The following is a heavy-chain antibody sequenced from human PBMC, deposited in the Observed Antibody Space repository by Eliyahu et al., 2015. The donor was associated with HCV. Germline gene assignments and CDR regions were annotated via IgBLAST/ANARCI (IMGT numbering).Heavy chain of an antibody. D-gene: IGHD1-7*01. Sequence: QITLKESGPTLVKPTQTXPLTCTFSGFPLSTVGVGVGWIRQPPGKALEWLALIYWDDDRRYSPSLKSRLTINKDTSKNQVVLTMTNMDPADTATYYCAHRLRQLNWNYPLFDYWGQGTLVTVSS. J-gene: IGHJ4*02. V-gene: IGHV2-5*02. CDR2: IYWDDDR. CDR3: AHRLRQLNWNYPLFDY. CDR1: GFPLSTVGVG.